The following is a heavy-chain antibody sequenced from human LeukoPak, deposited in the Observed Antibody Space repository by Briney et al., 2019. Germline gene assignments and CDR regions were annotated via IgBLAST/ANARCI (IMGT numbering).Heavy chain of an antibody. V-gene: IGHV1-69*04. D-gene: IGHD3-22*01. Sequence: SVKVSCKASGGTFSSYAISWVRQAPGQGLEWMGRIIPIFGIANYAQKFQGRVTITADKSTSTAYMELSSLRSEDTAVYYCGYDSSGYSLDAFDIWGQGTMVTVSS. CDR1: GGTFSSYA. CDR3: GYDSSGYSLDAFDI. J-gene: IGHJ3*02. CDR2: IIPIFGIA.